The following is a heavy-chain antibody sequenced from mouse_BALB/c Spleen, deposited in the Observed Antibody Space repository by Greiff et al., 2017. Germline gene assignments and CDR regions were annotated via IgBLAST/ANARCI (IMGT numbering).Heavy chain of an antibody. D-gene: IGHD2-14*01. V-gene: IGHV1-69*02. CDR1: GYTFTSYW. J-gene: IGHJ4*01. Sequence: QVQLQQPGAELVRPGASVKLSCKASGYTFTSYWINWVKQRPGQGLEWIGNIYPSDSYTNYNQKFKDKATLTVDKSSSTAYMQLSSPTSEDSAVYYCTRSGYDVMDYWGQGTSVTVSS. CDR3: TRSGYDVMDY. CDR2: IYPSDSYT.